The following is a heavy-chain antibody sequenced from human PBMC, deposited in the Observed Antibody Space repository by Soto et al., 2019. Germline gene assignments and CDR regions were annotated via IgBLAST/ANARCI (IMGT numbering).Heavy chain of an antibody. CDR3: ARGPLSSIAAPRSHWYFDL. CDR2: ISYDGHTQ. D-gene: IGHD6-6*01. J-gene: IGHJ2*01. V-gene: IGHV3-30*03. CDR1: QFTFRSYG. Sequence: GGSLRLSCATSQFTFRSYGMHWVRQAPGKGLQWVAHISYDGHTQDLADSVKGRFTVSRDNSKNSLYLQMNSLRVEDTAVYYCARGPLSSIAAPRSHWYFDLWGRGTLVTVSS.